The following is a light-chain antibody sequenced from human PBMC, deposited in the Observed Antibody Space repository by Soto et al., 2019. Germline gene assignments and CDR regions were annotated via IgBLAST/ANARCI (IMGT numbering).Light chain of an antibody. J-gene: IGKJ1*01. Sequence: IVVTHSPATLSVTPGERATLSCRASQSVSSSYLAWYQQKPGQAPRLLIYGASSRATGIPDRFSGSGSGTDFTLTISSLQPEDFATYYCQQSYSSPPTFGQGTKVDIK. CDR2: GAS. V-gene: IGKV3D-20*02. CDR1: QSVSSSY. CDR3: QQSYSSPPT.